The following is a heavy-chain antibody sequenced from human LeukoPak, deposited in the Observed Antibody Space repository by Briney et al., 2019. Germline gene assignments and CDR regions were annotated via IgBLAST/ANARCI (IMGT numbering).Heavy chain of an antibody. CDR2: IYYSGST. D-gene: IGHD3-10*01. CDR1: GGSISSGDYY. Sequence: PSQTLSLTCTVSGGSISSGDYYWSWIRQPPGKGLEWIGYIYYSGSTYYNPSLKSRVTISVDTSKNQFSLKLSSVTAADPAVYFCAREFFGSGGWFDPWGQGTLVTVSS. J-gene: IGHJ5*02. V-gene: IGHV4-30-4*01. CDR3: AREFFGSGGWFDP.